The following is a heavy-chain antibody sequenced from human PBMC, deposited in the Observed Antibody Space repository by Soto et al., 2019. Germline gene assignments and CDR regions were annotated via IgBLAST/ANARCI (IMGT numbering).Heavy chain of an antibody. Sequence: EVQLVESGGGLVQPGRSLRLSCAASGFTFDDYAMHWVRQAPGKGLEWGSGISWNSGSIGYADSVKGRFTISRDNAKNSLYLQMNSLRAEDTALYYCAKGRDPGSQIMAVWGKGTTVTVSS. CDR3: AKGRDPGSQIMAV. J-gene: IGHJ6*03. CDR2: ISWNSGSI. CDR1: GFTFDDYA. V-gene: IGHV3-9*01. D-gene: IGHD3-10*01.